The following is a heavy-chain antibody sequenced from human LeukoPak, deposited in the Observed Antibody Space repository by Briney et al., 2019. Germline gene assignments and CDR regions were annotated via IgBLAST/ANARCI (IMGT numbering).Heavy chain of an antibody. Sequence: GGSLRLSCAASGFTFSSYAMSWVRQAPGKGLEWVSAISGSGGSTYYADSVKGRFTISRDNSKNTLYLQMNTLRAEDTAVYSCARGADGVSSNSRGWFDPWGQGTLVTVSS. D-gene: IGHD2-15*01. V-gene: IGHV3-23*01. CDR2: ISGSGGST. J-gene: IGHJ5*02. CDR3: ARGADGVSSNSRGWFDP. CDR1: GFTFSSYA.